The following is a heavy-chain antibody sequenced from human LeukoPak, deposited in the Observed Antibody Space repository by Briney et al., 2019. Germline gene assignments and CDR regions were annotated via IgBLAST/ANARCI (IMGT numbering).Heavy chain of an antibody. CDR3: ARGFSSVTTWGYFDY. CDR2: IYSGGGT. V-gene: IGHV3-66*01. CDR1: GFTVSTKY. J-gene: IGHJ4*03. D-gene: IGHD4-17*01. Sequence: PGGSLGLSCAASGFTVSTKYMSWVRQAPGKGLEWVSLIYSGGGTYYADSVKGRFTISRDNSRNTLSLQMNSLRVDDTAVYYCARGFSSVTTWGYFDYWGQGALVTVSS.